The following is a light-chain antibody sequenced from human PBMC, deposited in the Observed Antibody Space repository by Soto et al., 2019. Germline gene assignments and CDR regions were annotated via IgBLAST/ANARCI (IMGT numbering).Light chain of an antibody. V-gene: IGKV3-20*01. CDR1: QSISSSY. J-gene: IGKJ2*01. CDR2: GAS. Sequence: EMELTQAPGNRSLSPGEKATLSCRASQSISSSYLAWYQQKPGQAPRLLIYGASRRATGIPDRFSGRESGTDFTLTITTLEPEDAAVYFCQQYASSPYTVGQGTKVDIK. CDR3: QQYASSPYT.